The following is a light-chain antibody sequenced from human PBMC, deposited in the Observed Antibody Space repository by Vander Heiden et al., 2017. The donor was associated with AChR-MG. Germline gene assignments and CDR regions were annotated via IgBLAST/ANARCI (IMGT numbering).Light chain of an antibody. CDR2: DAS. CDR3: QQRSNGPPGTFT. V-gene: IGKV3-11*01. Sequence: EIVLTQSPATLSLSPGERATLSCRASQSVSSYLAWYQQKPGQAPRLLIYDASNRATGIPARFSGSGYGTDFTLTISSLEPEEFAVYYCQQRSNGPPGTFTFGHGTKVDIK. J-gene: IGKJ3*01. CDR1: QSVSSY.